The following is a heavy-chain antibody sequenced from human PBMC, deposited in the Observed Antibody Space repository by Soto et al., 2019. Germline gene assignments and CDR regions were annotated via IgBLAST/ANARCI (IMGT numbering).Heavy chain of an antibody. V-gene: IGHV1-69*13. J-gene: IGHJ5*02. CDR1: GGTFSSYA. CDR3: ARDQNTPYYYDSSGYPPLGFDP. Sequence: GASVKVSCKASGGTFSSYAISWVRQAPGQGLEWMGGIIPIFGTANYAQKFQGRVTITADESTSTAYMELSSLRSEDTAVYYCARDQNTPYYYDSSGYPPLGFDPWGQGTLVTVSS. D-gene: IGHD3-22*01. CDR2: IIPIFGTA.